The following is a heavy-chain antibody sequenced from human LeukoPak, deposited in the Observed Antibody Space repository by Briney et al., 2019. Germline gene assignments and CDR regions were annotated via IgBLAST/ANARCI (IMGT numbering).Heavy chain of an antibody. J-gene: IGHJ6*03. V-gene: IGHV4-4*07. D-gene: IGHD2-15*01. CDR2: IYTSGST. CDR3: ARVVESYYYYYMDV. Sequence: KPSETLSLTCTVSGGSISSYYWSWIRQPAGKGLEWIGRIYTSGSTNYNPSLKSRVTMSVDTSKNQFSLKLSSVTAADTAAYYCARVVESYYYYYMDVWGKGTTVTVSS. CDR1: GGSISSYY.